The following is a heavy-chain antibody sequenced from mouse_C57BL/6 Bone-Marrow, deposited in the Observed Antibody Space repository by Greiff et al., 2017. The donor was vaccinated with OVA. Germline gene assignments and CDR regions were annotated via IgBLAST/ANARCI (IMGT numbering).Heavy chain of an antibody. CDR2: IDPENGDT. CDR1: GFNIKDDY. J-gene: IGHJ1*03. CDR3: TPYYYGSSYWYFDV. Sequence: EVQLQPSGAELVRPGASVKLSCTASGFNIKDDYMHWVKQRPEQGLEWIGWIDPENGDTEYASKFQGKATITADTSSNTAYLQLSSLTSEDTAVYYCTPYYYGSSYWYFDVWGTGTTVTVSS. D-gene: IGHD1-1*01. V-gene: IGHV14-4*01.